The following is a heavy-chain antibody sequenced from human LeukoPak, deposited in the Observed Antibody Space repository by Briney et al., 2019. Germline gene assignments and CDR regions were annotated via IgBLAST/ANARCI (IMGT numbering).Heavy chain of an antibody. J-gene: IGHJ6*02. CDR1: GYTFTSYY. CDR2: INPSGGST. V-gene: IGHV1-46*01. D-gene: IGHD2-2*01. Sequence: ASVKVSCKASGYTFTSYYMHWVRQAPGQGLEWMEIINPSGGSTSYAQKFQGRVTMTRDTSTSTVYMELSSLRSEDTAVYYCARASPNIVVVPVARRDYYGMDVWGQGTTVTVSS. CDR3: ARASPNIVVVPVARRDYYGMDV.